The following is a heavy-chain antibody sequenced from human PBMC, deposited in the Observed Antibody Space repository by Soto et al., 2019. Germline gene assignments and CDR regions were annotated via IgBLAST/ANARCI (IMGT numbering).Heavy chain of an antibody. V-gene: IGHV4-31*03. CDR1: GGSISSGGYY. CDR3: ARVPGV. Sequence: QVQLQESGPGLVKPSQTLSLTCTVTGGSISSGGYYWSWIRQHPGKGLEWNAYMYYSGRTYYNPSLKSRRTISVATSKNQCSLKLSSVTAADTAVYYCARVPGVWGQGTLVTVSS. CDR2: MYYSGRT. J-gene: IGHJ4*02. D-gene: IGHD3-10*01.